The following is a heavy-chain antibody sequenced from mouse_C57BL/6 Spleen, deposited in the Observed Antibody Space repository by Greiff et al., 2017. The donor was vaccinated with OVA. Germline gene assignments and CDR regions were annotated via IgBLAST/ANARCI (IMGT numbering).Heavy chain of an antibody. D-gene: IGHD3-1*01. CDR3: ARGGGHSSLYYFDY. J-gene: IGHJ2*01. Sequence: EVHLVESGGGLVKPGGSLKLSCAASGFTFSSYAMSWVRQTPEKRLEWVATISDGGSYTYYPDNVKGRFTISRDNAKNNLYLQMSHLKSEDTAMYYCARGGGHSSLYYFDYWGQGTTLTVSS. CDR1: GFTFSSYA. V-gene: IGHV5-4*01. CDR2: ISDGGSYT.